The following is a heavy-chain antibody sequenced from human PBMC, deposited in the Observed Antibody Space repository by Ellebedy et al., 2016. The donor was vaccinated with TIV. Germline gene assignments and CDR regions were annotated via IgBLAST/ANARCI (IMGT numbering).Heavy chain of an antibody. V-gene: IGHV4-39*01. CDR3: ARRFGSYPDYDAFDI. CDR2: IYYSGST. D-gene: IGHD1-26*01. Sequence: MPSETLSLTCTVSGGSISSSSYYWGWIRQPPGKGLEWIGSIYYSGSTYYNPSLKSRVTISVDTSKNQFSLKLSSVTAADTAVYYCARRFGSYPDYDAFDIWGQGTMVTVSS. CDR1: GGSISSSSYY. J-gene: IGHJ3*02.